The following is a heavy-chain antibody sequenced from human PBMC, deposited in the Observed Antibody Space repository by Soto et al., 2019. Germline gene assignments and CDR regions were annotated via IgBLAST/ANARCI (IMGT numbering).Heavy chain of an antibody. CDR3: ARAGGDYYDSSGYYKAAFDI. CDR1: GGAISSYY. CDR2: IYYSGST. D-gene: IGHD3-22*01. Sequence: PSETLSLTCTVSGGAISSYYWSLMRQPPGKGLEWIGYIYYSGSTNYNPSLKSRVTISVDTSKNQFSLKLSSVTAADTAVYYCARAGGDYYDSSGYYKAAFDIWGQGTRITVSS. J-gene: IGHJ3*02. V-gene: IGHV4-59*01.